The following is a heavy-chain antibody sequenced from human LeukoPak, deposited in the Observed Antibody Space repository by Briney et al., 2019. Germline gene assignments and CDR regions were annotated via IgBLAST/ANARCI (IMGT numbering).Heavy chain of an antibody. J-gene: IGHJ4*02. CDR2: LHHPEIT. CDR3: AREGGHQLLPPTWTHTGHLDF. D-gene: IGHD5-18*01. Sequence: PSETLSLTCTVSGYSISSGYFWGWIRQSPGKGLEWIATLHHPEITHYNPSLARRVSISLDTAKNQFSLSLRSVTAADTAVYYCAREGGHQLLPPTWTHTGHLDFWDQGILVTVSS. V-gene: IGHV4-38-2*02. CDR1: GYSISSGYF.